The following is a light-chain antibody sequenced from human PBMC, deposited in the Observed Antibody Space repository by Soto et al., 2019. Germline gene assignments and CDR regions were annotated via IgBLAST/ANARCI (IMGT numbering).Light chain of an antibody. CDR2: GAS. Sequence: EIVLTQSPGTLSLSPGERATLSCRASQSVSSNSLAWYQQRPGQAPRLLIYGASSRATGIPDRFSGSGSGTDFTLTISRLEPEDFAVSYCQQYGSSPRTFGQGTKVEIK. V-gene: IGKV3-20*01. CDR3: QQYGSSPRT. J-gene: IGKJ1*01. CDR1: QSVSSNS.